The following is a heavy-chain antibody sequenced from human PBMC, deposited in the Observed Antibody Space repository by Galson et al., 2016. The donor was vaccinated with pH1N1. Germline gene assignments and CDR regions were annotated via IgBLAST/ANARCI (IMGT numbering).Heavy chain of an antibody. D-gene: IGHD6-13*01. CDR3: ARAIAAAEGY. J-gene: IGHJ4*02. CDR2: INQDGSKM. V-gene: IGHV3-7*03. CDR1: GFTFSIYW. Sequence: SLRLSCPASGFTFSIYWMTWVRQAPGKGLEWVASINQDGSKMYYVDSVKGRFTISRDNAKNSLYLQMDSLRAEDTAVYYCARAIAAAEGYWGQGTLVTVSS.